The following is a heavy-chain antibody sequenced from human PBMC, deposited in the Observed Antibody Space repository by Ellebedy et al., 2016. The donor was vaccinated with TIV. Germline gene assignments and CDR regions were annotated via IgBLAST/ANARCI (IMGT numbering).Heavy chain of an antibody. Sequence: GESLKISXAASGFSFSSYGMHWVRQAPGKGLEWVAVISYDGSNKYYADSVKGRFTISRDNSKNTLYLQMNSLRAEGTAVYYCAKDRAYCGGDCYWPGYWGQGTLVTVSS. CDR2: ISYDGSNK. CDR3: AKDRAYCGGDCYWPGY. V-gene: IGHV3-30*18. D-gene: IGHD2-21*02. J-gene: IGHJ4*02. CDR1: GFSFSSYG.